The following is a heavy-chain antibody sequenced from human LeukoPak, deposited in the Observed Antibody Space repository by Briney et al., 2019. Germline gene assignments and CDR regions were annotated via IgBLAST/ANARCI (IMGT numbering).Heavy chain of an antibody. V-gene: IGHV3-7*01. CDR2: INPDGTVP. D-gene: IGHD2-21*01. CDR1: GFTFNVFW. Sequence: GGSLRLSCAASGFTFNVFWLTWVRQAPGKGLEWVANINPDGTVPSYVDSVKGRFTISRDNANNSLYLQMNSLRPEDTAVYYCARVVGYYYDMDVWGKGTTVTVSS. J-gene: IGHJ6*03. CDR3: ARVVGYYYDMDV.